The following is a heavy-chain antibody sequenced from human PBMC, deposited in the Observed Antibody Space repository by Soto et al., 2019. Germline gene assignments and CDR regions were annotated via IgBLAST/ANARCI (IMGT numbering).Heavy chain of an antibody. CDR2: INHSGST. CDR3: ARLAYSSHYLDV. D-gene: IGHD6-25*01. V-gene: IGHV4-34*01. Sequence: PSETLSLTCAVYGGSFSGYYWSWIRQPPGKGLEWIGEINHSGSTNYNPSLKSRVTISVDTSKNQFSLKLSSVTAADTPVYYCARLAYSSHYLDVWGKGTRDSFSS. J-gene: IGHJ6*03. CDR1: GGSFSGYY.